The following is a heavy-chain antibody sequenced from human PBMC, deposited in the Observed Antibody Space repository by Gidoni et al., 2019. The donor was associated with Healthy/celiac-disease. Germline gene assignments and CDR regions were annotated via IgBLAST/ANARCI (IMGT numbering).Heavy chain of an antibody. CDR3: AKDRRKQWLVQAGMDV. V-gene: IGHV7-4-1*02. CDR1: GYSFTSYA. CDR2: INTNSGNP. D-gene: IGHD6-19*01. J-gene: IGHJ6*02. Sequence: QVQLVQSGSELKKPGASVPLSCKASGYSFTSYAMHWVRQAPGQGLEWMGWINTNSGNPTYAQGFTGRFVFALDTSVSTAYLRISSLKAEDTAVYYCAKDRRKQWLVQAGMDVWGQGTTVTVSS.